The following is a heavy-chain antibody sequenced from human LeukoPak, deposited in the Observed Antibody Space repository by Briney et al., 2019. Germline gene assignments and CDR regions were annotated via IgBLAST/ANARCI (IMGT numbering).Heavy chain of an antibody. Sequence: SETLSLTCTVSGGSINSYYWSWIRQPPGKGLEWIGYIYYSGSTNYTPSLKSRVTISVDTSKNQFSLKLSSVTAADTAVYYCARHCSGGSCYFEGAINAFDIWGQGTMVTVSS. CDR3: ARHCSGGSCYFEGAINAFDI. V-gene: IGHV4-59*08. CDR2: IYYSGST. D-gene: IGHD2-15*01. J-gene: IGHJ3*02. CDR1: GGSINSYY.